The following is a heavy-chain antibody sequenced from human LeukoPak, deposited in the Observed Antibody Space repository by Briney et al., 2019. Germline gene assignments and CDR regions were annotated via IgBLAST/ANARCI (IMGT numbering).Heavy chain of an antibody. CDR3: ARNPATTGNYVY. V-gene: IGHV1-18*01. J-gene: IGHJ4*02. CDR2: ISAYNAKT. D-gene: IGHD1-1*01. Sequence: ASVKVSCKASGYTFTNFYINWVRQAPGQGLEWMGWISAYNAKTNSAQKLQGRVTMTTDTSTSTAYMELRSLRSDATAVYYCARNPATTGNYVYWGQGTLVSVSS. CDR1: GYTFTNFY.